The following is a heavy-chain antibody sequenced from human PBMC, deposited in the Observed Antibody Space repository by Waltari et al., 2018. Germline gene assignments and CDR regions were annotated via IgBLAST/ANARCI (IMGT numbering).Heavy chain of an antibody. J-gene: IGHJ4*02. Sequence: EVQLVESGGGLVQPGGSLRLSWSAPGFPSRTDGMNWVSQAPGKGLEWVSHISGSGSPTYYADSVKGRFTISRDNAMNSLYLQMNSLRAEDTAVYYCAPLGASSLTLTAWGQGTLVTVSS. V-gene: IGHV3-48*01. CDR1: GFPSRTDG. CDR3: APLGASSLTLTA. CDR2: ISGSGSPT. D-gene: IGHD1-26*01.